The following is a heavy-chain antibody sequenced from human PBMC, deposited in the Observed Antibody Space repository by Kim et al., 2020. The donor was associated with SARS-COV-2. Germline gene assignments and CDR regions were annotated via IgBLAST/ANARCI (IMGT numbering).Heavy chain of an antibody. J-gene: IGHJ4*02. CDR2: N. Sequence: NNYHPSPQSRVTISVDTSKNQFSLKLSSVAAADTAVYYCARGIAAAGTDYWGQGTLVTVSS. CDR3: ARGIAAAGTDY. V-gene: IGHV4-34*01. D-gene: IGHD6-13*01.